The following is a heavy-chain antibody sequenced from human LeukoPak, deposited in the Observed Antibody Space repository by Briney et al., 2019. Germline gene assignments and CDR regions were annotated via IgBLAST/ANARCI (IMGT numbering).Heavy chain of an antibody. CDR1: GGTFSSYA. D-gene: IGHD5-18*01. Sequence: ASVKVSCKASGGTFSSYAISWVRQAPGQGLEWMGGIIPIFGTANYAQKFQGRATITADESTSTAYMELSSLRSEDTAVYYCARDRGYSYGWIDFDYWGQGTLVTVSS. J-gene: IGHJ4*02. V-gene: IGHV1-69*13. CDR2: IIPIFGTA. CDR3: ARDRGYSYGWIDFDY.